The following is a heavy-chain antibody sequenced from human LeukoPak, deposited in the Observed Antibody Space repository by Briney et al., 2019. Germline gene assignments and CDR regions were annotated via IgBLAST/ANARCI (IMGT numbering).Heavy chain of an antibody. D-gene: IGHD3-3*01. J-gene: IGHJ5*02. Sequence: SETLSLTCTVSGGSICSGSYYWSWIRQPAGRGGELIGRIGTSGSTNNNPALKTRVTNTVVTSKTQFSLKLRSVTAADTAVYYCARESGYYTSFYGFAPWGQGTLVTVSS. V-gene: IGHV4-61*02. CDR2: IGTSGST. CDR1: GGSICSGSYY. CDR3: ARESGYYTSFYGFAP.